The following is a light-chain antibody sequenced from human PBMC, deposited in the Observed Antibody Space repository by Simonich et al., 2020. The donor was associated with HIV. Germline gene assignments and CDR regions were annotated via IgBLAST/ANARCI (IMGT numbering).Light chain of an antibody. CDR3: MQGTHHNRWT. J-gene: IGKJ1*01. CDR2: KVS. V-gene: IGKV2-30*02. Sequence: DIVMTQSPLSLPVTLGQPASISCRSSQSLVHSDGNTFLNWFQQRPGQSPRRLIYKVSNRDSGVPDRFGGSGSGTDLTLKISRVEAEDVGVHYCMQGTHHNRWTFGQGTQVDIK. CDR1: QSLVHSDGNTF.